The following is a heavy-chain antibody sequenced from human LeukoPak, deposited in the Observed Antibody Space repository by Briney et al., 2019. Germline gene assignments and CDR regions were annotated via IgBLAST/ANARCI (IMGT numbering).Heavy chain of an antibody. CDR1: GFTFSSYG. CDR2: ISYDGSNK. V-gene: IGHV3-30*03. CDR3: ARAVRAAAGTVLDY. J-gene: IGHJ4*02. D-gene: IGHD6-13*01. Sequence: GGSLRLSCAASGFTFSSYGMHWVRQAPGKGLEWVAVISYDGSNKYYADSVKGRFTISRDNSKNTLYLQMNSLRAEDTAVYYCARAVRAAAGTVLDYWGQGTLVTVSS.